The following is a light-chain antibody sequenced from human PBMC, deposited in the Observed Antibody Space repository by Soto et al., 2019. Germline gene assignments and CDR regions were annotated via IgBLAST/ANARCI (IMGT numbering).Light chain of an antibody. Sequence: DIQMTHSPSSLSASVVDRVTITFRASQGISTYLNWYLQKPGKAPNLLIFAASSLQSGVPSRFSGSGSGTAFTLTINSLQPEDFATYFCQKSYSTPWTFGQGTKVDIK. J-gene: IGKJ1*01. CDR3: QKSYSTPWT. CDR1: QGISTY. CDR2: AAS. V-gene: IGKV1-39*01.